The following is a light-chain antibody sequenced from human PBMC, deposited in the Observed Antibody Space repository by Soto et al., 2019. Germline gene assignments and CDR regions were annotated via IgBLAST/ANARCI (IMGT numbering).Light chain of an antibody. CDR3: SPYTSSGTL. CDR2: EVS. Sequence: QSALTQPASVSGSPGQSITISCTGTSSDVGSYNYVSWYQQHPGKAPKLMIYEVSNRPSGVSSRFSGSKSGNTASLTISGLQAEDEADYYCSPYTSSGTLFGTGTKVTVL. CDR1: SSDVGSYNY. J-gene: IGLJ1*01. V-gene: IGLV2-14*01.